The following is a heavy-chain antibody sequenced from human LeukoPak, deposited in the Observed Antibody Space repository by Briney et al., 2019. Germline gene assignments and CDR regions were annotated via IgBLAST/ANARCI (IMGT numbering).Heavy chain of an antibody. CDR2: I. J-gene: IGHJ4*02. Sequence: PGGSLRLSCAASGFTFSDYSMNWVRQAPGKGLEWLSYINSVRGRFTVSRDNAKDSLYLQLNSLRAEDTAVYYCARYTSEWAAADPYWGQGTLVTVSS. V-gene: IGHV3-48*01. CDR3: ARYTSEWAAADPY. D-gene: IGHD2-2*01. CDR1: GFTFSDYS.